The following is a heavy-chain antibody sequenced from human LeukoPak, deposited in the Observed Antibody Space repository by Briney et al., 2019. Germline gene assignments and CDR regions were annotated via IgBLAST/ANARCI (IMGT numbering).Heavy chain of an antibody. V-gene: IGHV3-53*01. CDR2: FYSGGDT. D-gene: IGHD6-19*01. CDR3: ARTVAGQGYGMDV. J-gene: IGHJ6*02. CDR1: GFTVSSNY. Sequence: GGSLRLSCAASGFTVSSNYMSWVRQAPGKGLEWVSVFYSGGDTYYADSVKGRFTISRDNSKNTLYLQMNNLRADDTAVYFCARTVAGQGYGMDVWGQGTTVTVSS.